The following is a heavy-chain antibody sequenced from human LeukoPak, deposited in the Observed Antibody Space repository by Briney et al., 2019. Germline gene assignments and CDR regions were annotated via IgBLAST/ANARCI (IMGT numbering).Heavy chain of an antibody. CDR2: ISWNSGSI. V-gene: IGHV3-9*01. CDR1: GFTCDDYA. Sequence: PGRSLRLSCAASGFTCDDYAMHWVRQAPGKSLEWVSGISWNSGSIGYADSVKGRFTISRDNAKNSLYLQMNSLRAEDTALYYCAKSTVYYYDSSGYYSNWGQGTLVTVSS. CDR3: AKSTVYYYDSSGYYSN. D-gene: IGHD3-22*01. J-gene: IGHJ4*02.